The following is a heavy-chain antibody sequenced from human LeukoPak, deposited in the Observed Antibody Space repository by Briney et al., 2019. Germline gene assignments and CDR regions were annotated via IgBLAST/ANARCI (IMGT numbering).Heavy chain of an antibody. Sequence: GGSLRLSCAASGFTFSSYGMHWVRQAPGKGVEWVAFIRYDGSNKYYADSVKGRFTISRDNSKNTLYLQMNSLRAEDTAVYYCAKEKGDGYNTYFDYWGQGTLVTVSS. J-gene: IGHJ4*02. V-gene: IGHV3-30*02. CDR1: GFTFSSYG. CDR3: AKEKGDGYNTYFDY. CDR2: IRYDGSNK. D-gene: IGHD5-24*01.